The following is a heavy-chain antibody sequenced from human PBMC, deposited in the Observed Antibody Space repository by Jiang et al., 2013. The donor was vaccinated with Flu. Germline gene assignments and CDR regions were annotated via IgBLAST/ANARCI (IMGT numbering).Heavy chain of an antibody. CDR2: FGTA. J-gene: IGHJ3*02. Sequence: FGTANYAQKFQGRVTITADESTSTAYMELSSLRSEDTAVYYCARRYYDSSPDAAFDIWGQGTMVTVSS. V-gene: IGHV1-69*01. D-gene: IGHD3-22*01. CDR3: ARRYYDSSPDAAFDI.